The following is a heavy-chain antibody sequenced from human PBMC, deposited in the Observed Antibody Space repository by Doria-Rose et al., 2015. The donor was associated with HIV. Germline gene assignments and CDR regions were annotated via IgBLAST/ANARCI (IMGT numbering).Heavy chain of an antibody. Sequence: VRQPPGKGLEWVSGIVIGGYITNYADSVKGRFTISRDNSKNTLYLQMNSLRAGDTAVYYCAQDLHGYGTNWFDPWGQGTLVTVSS. D-gene: IGHD5-18*01. CDR2: IVIGGYIT. CDR3: AQDLHGYGTNWFDP. V-gene: IGHV3-23*01. J-gene: IGHJ5*02.